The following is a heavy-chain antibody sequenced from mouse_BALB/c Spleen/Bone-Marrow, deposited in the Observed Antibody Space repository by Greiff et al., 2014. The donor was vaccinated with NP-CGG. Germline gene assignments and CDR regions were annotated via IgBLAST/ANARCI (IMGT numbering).Heavy chain of an antibody. J-gene: IGHJ2*01. CDR2: IWAGGST. CDR1: GFSLTSYG. V-gene: IGHV2-9*02. Sequence: LQESGPGLVAPSQSLSIICIVSGFSLTSYGVHWVRQPPGKGLEWLGVIWAGGSTNYNSALMSRLSISKDNSKSQVFLKMNSLQTDDTAMYYCARASTYYGNHFDYWGQGTTLTVSS. D-gene: IGHD2-10*01. CDR3: ARASTYYGNHFDY.